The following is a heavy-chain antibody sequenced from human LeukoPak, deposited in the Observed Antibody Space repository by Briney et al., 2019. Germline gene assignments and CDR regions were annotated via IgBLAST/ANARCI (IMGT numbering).Heavy chain of an antibody. J-gene: IGHJ4*02. CDR2: IKRDGSEK. CDR3: AREMYVDY. V-gene: IGHV3-7*01. CDR1: GFTFSTYW. Sequence: GGSLRLSCAASGFTFSTYWMTWVRQAPGKGLEWVANIKRDGSEKYYVDSVKGRFTISRDNAKNSLYLQMHSLRAEHTAVYYCAREMYVDYWGQGNLVTVSS.